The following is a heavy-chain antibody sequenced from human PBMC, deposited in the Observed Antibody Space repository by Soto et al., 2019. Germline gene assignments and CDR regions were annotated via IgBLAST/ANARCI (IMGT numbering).Heavy chain of an antibody. CDR2: ISYDGSNK. CDR1: GFTFSSYA. Sequence: QVQLVESGGGVVQPGRSLRLSCAASGFTFSSYAMHWVRQAPGKGLEWVAVISYDGSNKYYADSVKGRFTISRDNSKNTLYLQMNSLRAEDRAVYYCATPLAEYYYCYGMDVWGQGTTVTVSS. CDR3: ATPLAEYYYCYGMDV. J-gene: IGHJ6*02. V-gene: IGHV3-30-3*01.